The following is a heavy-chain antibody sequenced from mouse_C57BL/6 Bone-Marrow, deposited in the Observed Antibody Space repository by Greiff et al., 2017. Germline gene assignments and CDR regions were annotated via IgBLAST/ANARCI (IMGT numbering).Heavy chain of an antibody. J-gene: IGHJ3*01. V-gene: IGHV2-9-1*01. D-gene: IGHD1-1*01. Sequence: VQGVESGPGLVAPSQSLSITCTVSGFSLTSYAISWVRQPPGKGLEWLGVIWTGGGTNYNSAPKSRLSISKDNSKSQVFLKMNSLQTDDTARYYCARNRLITTVGGFAYWGQGTLVTVSA. CDR2: IWTGGGT. CDR1: GFSLTSYA. CDR3: ARNRLITTVGGFAY.